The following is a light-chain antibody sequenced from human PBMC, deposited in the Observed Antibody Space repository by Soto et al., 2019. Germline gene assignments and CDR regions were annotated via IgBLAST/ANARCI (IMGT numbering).Light chain of an antibody. CDR3: QQSDSLPIT. CDR2: AAS. V-gene: IGKV1-33*01. Sequence: DIQMTQSPSSLSASVGDRVTITCRASQDISNYLNWYQQRPGKAPKLLIYAASILERGVPSRFSGTRSGTHFTFAITSLQPEDVATYYCQQSDSLPITFGQGTRLEI. J-gene: IGKJ5*01. CDR1: QDISNY.